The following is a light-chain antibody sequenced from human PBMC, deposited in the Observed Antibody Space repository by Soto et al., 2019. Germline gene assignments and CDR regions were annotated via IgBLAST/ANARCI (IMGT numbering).Light chain of an antibody. V-gene: IGKV3D-7*01. CDR2: GAS. CDR3: QQDYNSLT. Sequence: EIVMTQSPATLSLSPGERATLSCRASQSVSSSYLSWYQKKPGQAPRLLIYGASTRATGIPARFSGSGSGTDFTLTISSLQPEDFAVYYCQQDYNSLTFGGGTKVEIK. J-gene: IGKJ4*01. CDR1: QSVSSSY.